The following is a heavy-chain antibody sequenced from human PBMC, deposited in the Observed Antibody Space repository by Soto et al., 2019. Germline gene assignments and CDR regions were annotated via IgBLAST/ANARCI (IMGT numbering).Heavy chain of an antibody. CDR1: GYTFTSYG. D-gene: IGHD4-4*01. Sequence: QAQLVQSGAEVKKPGASVKVSCKASGYTFTSYGINWVRQAPGQGLEWMGWISIYNGNTNYVQKFHGRVTMTTDTSTSTAFMELRSLRSDDTAVYYCARDRSTVTTTKLAHYYYDMDVWGQGTTVTVSS. J-gene: IGHJ6*02. CDR3: ARDRSTVTTTKLAHYYYDMDV. CDR2: ISIYNGNT. V-gene: IGHV1-18*01.